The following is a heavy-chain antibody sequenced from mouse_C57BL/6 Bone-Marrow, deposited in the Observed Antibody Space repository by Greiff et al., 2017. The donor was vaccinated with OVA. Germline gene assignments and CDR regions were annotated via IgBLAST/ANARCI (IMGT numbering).Heavy chain of an antibody. V-gene: IGHV1-7*01. CDR2: INPSSGYT. CDR3: ARGGSPYWYFDV. Sequence: VQLQQSGAELAKPGASVKLSCKASGYTFTSYWMHWVNQRPGQGLEWIGYINPSSGYTKYNQKCKDKATLTADKSSSTADMQLSSLTYEDSAVYYCARGGSPYWYFDVWGTGTTVTVSS. J-gene: IGHJ1*03. D-gene: IGHD1-1*02. CDR1: GYTFTSYW.